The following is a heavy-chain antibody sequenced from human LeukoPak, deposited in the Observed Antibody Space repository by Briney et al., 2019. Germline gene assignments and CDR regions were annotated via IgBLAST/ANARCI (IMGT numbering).Heavy chain of an antibody. CDR1: GGSFSGYY. V-gene: IGHV4-34*01. Sequence: PSETLSLTCAVYGGSFSGYYWSWIRQPPGKGLVWIGEINHSGSTNYNPSLKSRVTISVDTSKNQFSLKLSSVTAADTAVYYCARGRAVVRDFDYWGQGTLVTVSS. CDR2: INHSGST. D-gene: IGHD4-23*01. J-gene: IGHJ4*02. CDR3: ARGRAVVRDFDY.